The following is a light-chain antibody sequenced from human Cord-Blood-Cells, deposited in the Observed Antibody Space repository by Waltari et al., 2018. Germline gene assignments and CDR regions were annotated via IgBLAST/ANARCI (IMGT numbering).Light chain of an antibody. CDR3: SSYTSSSTRV. V-gene: IGLV2-14*01. CDR2: DVS. CDR1: SSDGGGYNY. Sequence: QPALTQPASVSGSPGQSITISCTGTSSDGGGYNYVSWYQQHPGKAPKLMIDDVSKRPWGVSSRFSGSTSGTTAYLTISGLHAEDEADYCCSSYTSSSTRVFGTGTKVTVL. J-gene: IGLJ1*01.